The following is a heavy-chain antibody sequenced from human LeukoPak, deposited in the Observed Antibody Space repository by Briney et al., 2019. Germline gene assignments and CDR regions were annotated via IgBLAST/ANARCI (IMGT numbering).Heavy chain of an antibody. D-gene: IGHD6-13*01. CDR3: ARRGKQQLNY. CDR1: GGSFSGYY. V-gene: IGHV4-34*01. J-gene: IGHJ4*02. Sequence: SETLSLTCAVYGGSFSGYYWSWIRQPPGKGLEWIGEINHSGSTNYNPSLKSRFTISVDTSKNQFSLKLSSVTAADTAVYYCARRGKQQLNYWGQGTLVTVSS. CDR2: INHSGST.